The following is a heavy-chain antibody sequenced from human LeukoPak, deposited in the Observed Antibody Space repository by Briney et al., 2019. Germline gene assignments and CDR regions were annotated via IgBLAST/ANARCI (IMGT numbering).Heavy chain of an antibody. J-gene: IGHJ4*02. CDR3: ATDSSNYFDY. D-gene: IGHD3-22*01. CDR2: IYTSGST. V-gene: IGHV4-4*07. CDR1: GGSISSNY. Sequence: PETLSLTCTVSGGSISSNYWSWLRQPAGKGLEWIGRIYTSGSTNYNPSLKSRVTMSVDMSKNQFSLKLSSVTAADTAVYYCATDSSNYFDYWGQGTLVTVSS.